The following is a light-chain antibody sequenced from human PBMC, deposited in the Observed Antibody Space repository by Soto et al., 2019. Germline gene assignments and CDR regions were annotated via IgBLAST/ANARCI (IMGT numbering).Light chain of an antibody. V-gene: IGKV1-5*03. CDR1: QTVNRW. Sequence: DIQITQSPSTLSASVGDRVTITCRASQTVNRWLAWYQQKPGKAPKLLIYKASTLESEVTSRFSGSGSGTEFTLTINNLQPDDFATYYCQQYNSYSYTFGQGTKVEIK. CDR3: QQYNSYSYT. J-gene: IGKJ2*01. CDR2: KAS.